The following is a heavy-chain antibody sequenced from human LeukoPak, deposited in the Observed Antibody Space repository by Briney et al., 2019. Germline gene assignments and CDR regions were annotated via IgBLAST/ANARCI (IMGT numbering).Heavy chain of an antibody. CDR2: IYYSGST. V-gene: IGHV4-39*01. Sequence: SETLSLTCTVSGGSISSSSYYWGWIRQPPGKGLEWIGSIYYSGSTYYNPSLKSRVTTSVDTSKNQFSLKLSSVTAADTAVYYCARQTYYYDSSGSRLDYWGQGTLVTVSS. J-gene: IGHJ4*02. CDR1: GGSISSSSYY. D-gene: IGHD3-22*01. CDR3: ARQTYYYDSSGSRLDY.